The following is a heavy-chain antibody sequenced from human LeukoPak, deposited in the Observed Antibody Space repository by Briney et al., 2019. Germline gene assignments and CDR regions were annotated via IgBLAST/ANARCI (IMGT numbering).Heavy chain of an antibody. J-gene: IGHJ4*02. CDR1: GFTFSGFA. V-gene: IGHV3-23*01. D-gene: IGHD1-20*01. Sequence: GGSLRLSCAASGFTFSGFAMSWVRRTPGKGLEWVSGISGSGDNTLYADSVKGRFTISRDNSKNTLYLQMNSLRAEDTAVYYCARAGFDNWNEKGYFDYWGQGTLVTVSS. CDR3: ARAGFDNWNEKGYFDY. CDR2: ISGSGDNT.